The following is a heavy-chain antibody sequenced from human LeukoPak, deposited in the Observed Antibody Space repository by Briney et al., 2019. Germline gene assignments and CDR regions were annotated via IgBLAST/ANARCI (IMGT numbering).Heavy chain of an antibody. CDR2: INHSGST. Sequence: SETLSLTCAVYGGSFSGYYWSWIRQPPGKGLEWIGEINHSGSTNYNPSLKSRVTISVDTSRNQFSLKLSSVTAADTAVYYCARGRPTKLLWFGESRNWFDPWGQGTLVTVSS. CDR1: GGSFSGYY. J-gene: IGHJ5*02. CDR3: ARGRPTKLLWFGESRNWFDP. V-gene: IGHV4-34*01. D-gene: IGHD3-10*01.